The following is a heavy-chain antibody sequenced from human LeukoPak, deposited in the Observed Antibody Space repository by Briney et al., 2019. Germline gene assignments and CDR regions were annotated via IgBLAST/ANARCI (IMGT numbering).Heavy chain of an antibody. CDR1: GGTFSSYA. CDR3: ARGRNDHTWFDY. CDR2: IIPIFGTA. J-gene: IGHJ4*02. D-gene: IGHD1-1*01. V-gene: IGHV1-69*01. Sequence: SVKVSCKPSGGTFSSYAIIWVRQAPGQGLEWMGGIIPIFGTANYAQKFQGRVTITADESTSTAYMELSSLRSEDTAVYYCARGRNDHTWFDYWGQGTLVTVSS.